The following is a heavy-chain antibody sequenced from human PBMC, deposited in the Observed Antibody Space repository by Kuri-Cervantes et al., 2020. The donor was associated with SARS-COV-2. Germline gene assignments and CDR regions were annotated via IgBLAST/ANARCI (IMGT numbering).Heavy chain of an antibody. V-gene: IGHV3-15*01. J-gene: IGHJ4*02. CDR3: STLLLGY. CDR2: IKSKTDGGTT. D-gene: IGHD2/OR15-2a*01. Sequence: GGSLRLSCAASGFTFDDYGMSWVRQAPGKGLEWVGRIKSKTDGGTTDYAAPVKGRFTISRDDSKNTLYLQMNSLKTEDTAVYYCSTLLLGYWGQGTLVTVSS. CDR1: GFTFDDYG.